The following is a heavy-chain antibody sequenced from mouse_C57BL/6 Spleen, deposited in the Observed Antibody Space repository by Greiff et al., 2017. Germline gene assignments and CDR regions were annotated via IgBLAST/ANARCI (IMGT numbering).Heavy chain of an antibody. V-gene: IGHV14-2*01. J-gene: IGHJ2*01. CDR3: ARSENWDYLDY. D-gene: IGHD4-1*01. CDR2: IDPEDGET. CDR1: GFNIKDSY. Sequence: VQLKESGAELVKPGASVKLSCTASGFNIKDSYMPWVKQRTEQGLEWIGRIDPEDGETKYATKFQGKATITAATSSTTAYLQLSSLTSEDTAVYYCARSENWDYLDYWGQGTTLTVSS.